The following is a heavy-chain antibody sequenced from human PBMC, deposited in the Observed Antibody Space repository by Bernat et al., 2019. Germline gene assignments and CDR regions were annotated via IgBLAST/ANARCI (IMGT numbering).Heavy chain of an antibody. V-gene: IGHV3-23*04. J-gene: IGHJ3*02. CDR1: GFTFSSSA. D-gene: IGHD3-22*01. CDR3: AKDRGYFESSGYYETFDI. Sequence: LVESGGGLAQPGGSLRLSCVASGFTFSSSAMTWVRQAPGKGLEWVSAISGSVTTYYADSVKGRFTISRDNSRNTLYLQMNSLRAEDTAVYFCAKDRGYFESSGYYETFDIWGQGTMVTVSS. CDR2: ISGSVTT.